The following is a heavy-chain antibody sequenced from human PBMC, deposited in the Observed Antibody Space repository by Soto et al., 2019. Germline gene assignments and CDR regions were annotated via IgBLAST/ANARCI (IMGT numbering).Heavy chain of an antibody. J-gene: IGHJ4*02. CDR2: ISSSGSTI. D-gene: IGHD2-15*01. CDR1: GFTFSDYY. Sequence: PGGSLRLSCAASGFTFSDYYMSWIRQAPGRGLEWVSYISSSGSTIYYADSVKGRFTISRDNAKNSLYLQMNSLRAEDTAVYYCARDLSVVAATGYFDYWGQGTLVTVSS. V-gene: IGHV3-11*01. CDR3: ARDLSVVAATGYFDY.